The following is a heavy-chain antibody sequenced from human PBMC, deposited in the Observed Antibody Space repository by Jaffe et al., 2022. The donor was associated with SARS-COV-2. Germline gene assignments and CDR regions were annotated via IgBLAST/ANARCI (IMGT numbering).Heavy chain of an antibody. J-gene: IGHJ4*02. CDR1: GYTFTDYY. Sequence: QVQVVQSGAEVKKPGASVKVSCKASGYTFTDYYVHWVRQAPRQGLEWMGRINPKTGATFYAQKFQGRVTMTRDTSISSAYMELSTLTSDDTAVYYCAGGWLHWGQGTLVTVSS. CDR3: AGGWLH. CDR2: INPKTGAT. V-gene: IGHV1-2*06. D-gene: IGHD6-19*01.